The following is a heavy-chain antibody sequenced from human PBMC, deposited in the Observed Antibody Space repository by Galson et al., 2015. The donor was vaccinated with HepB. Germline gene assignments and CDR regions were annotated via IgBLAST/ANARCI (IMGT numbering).Heavy chain of an antibody. CDR1: GFTFDDYA. D-gene: IGHD3-3*01. CDR3: AKDKYDFWSGSNMDV. CDR2: INWNSGSI. V-gene: IGHV3-9*01. J-gene: IGHJ6*03. Sequence: SLRLSCAASGFTFDDYAMHWVRQAPGKGLEWVSGINWNSGSIGYADSVKGRFTISRDNAKNSLYLQMNSLRAEDTALYYCAKDKYDFWSGSNMDVWGKGTTVTVSS.